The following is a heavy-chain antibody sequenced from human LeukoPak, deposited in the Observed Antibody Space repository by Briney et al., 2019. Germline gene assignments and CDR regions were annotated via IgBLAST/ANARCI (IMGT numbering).Heavy chain of an antibody. D-gene: IGHD3-9*01. V-gene: IGHV3-9*01. Sequence: GGTLRLSCAASGFTFSSYGMSWVRQAPGKGLEWVSGISWNSGSIGDADAVKGRFTISRDNAKNSLYLQMNSLRAEDTALYYCAKDRHSLTAYYMDVWGKGNTVTISS. CDR1: GFTFSSYG. J-gene: IGHJ6*03. CDR2: ISWNSGSI. CDR3: AKDRHSLTAYYMDV.